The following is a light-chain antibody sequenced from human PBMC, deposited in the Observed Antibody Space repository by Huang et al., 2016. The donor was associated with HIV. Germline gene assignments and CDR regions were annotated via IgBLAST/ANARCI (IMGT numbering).Light chain of an antibody. CDR2: DSS. CDR1: QSVNSY. Sequence: ETVLTQSPATLSLSPGERATLSCRASQSVNSYLAWYQQKHGQTPRLLIYDSSNRATGIPARFSGSWSGTDFTLTISSLEPEDFAVYYCQQRKYWPPITFGQGTRLEIK. CDR3: QQRKYWPPIT. V-gene: IGKV3-11*01. J-gene: IGKJ5*01.